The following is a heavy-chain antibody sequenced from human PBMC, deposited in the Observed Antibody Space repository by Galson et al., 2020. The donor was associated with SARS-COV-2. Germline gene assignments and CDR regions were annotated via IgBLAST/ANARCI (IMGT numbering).Heavy chain of an antibody. CDR1: GFTFSSYG. J-gene: IGHJ6*03. V-gene: IGHV3-30*18. CDR3: AKEASYGVYYYYMDV. D-gene: IGHD5-18*01. CDR2: ISYDGSNK. Sequence: SLKISCAASGFTFSSYGMHWVRQAPGKGLEWVAVISYDGSNKYYADSVKGRFTISRDNSKNTLYLQMNSLRAEDTAVYYCAKEASYGVYYYYMDVWGKGTTVTISS.